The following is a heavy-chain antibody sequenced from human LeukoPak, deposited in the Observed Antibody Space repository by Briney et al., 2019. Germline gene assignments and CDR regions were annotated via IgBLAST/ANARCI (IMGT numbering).Heavy chain of an antibody. D-gene: IGHD6-6*01. V-gene: IGHV5-51*01. Sequence: GESLQISCKGSGYSFSSYWIGWVRQMPGKGLEWMGIIYPGDSDTRYSPSFQGQVTISADKSISTAYLQWGSLKASDTAMYYCATSFSTSRFDYWGQGTLVTVSS. CDR3: ATSFSTSRFDY. J-gene: IGHJ4*02. CDR2: IYPGDSDT. CDR1: GYSFSSYW.